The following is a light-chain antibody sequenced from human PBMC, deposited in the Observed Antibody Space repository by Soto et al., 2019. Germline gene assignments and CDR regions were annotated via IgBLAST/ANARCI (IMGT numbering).Light chain of an antibody. Sequence: DIQVAQSPSSVSASVRDRVTITCRASQGFCTWLAWYRRKPGRAPELLIYSASSLHSGVPSRFSGSGSGTDFTLTISSLQPEDFATYYCQQANSFPRTFGGGTEVEIK. J-gene: IGKJ4*01. V-gene: IGKV1-12*01. CDR1: QGFCTW. CDR3: QQANSFPRT. CDR2: SAS.